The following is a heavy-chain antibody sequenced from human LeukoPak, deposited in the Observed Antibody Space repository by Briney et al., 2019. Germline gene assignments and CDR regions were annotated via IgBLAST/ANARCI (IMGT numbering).Heavy chain of an antibody. CDR2: IDPYETPTTT. CDR1: GFTFGSFW. Sequence: GGSLRLSCAASGFTFGSFWVHWVRQVPGKGLVWVSRIDPYETPTTTTYADSVRGRFTISRDNAKNTLYLQMNSLRVEDTAVYYCVKDHTGKEDKWGQGTLVTVSS. D-gene: IGHD1-1*01. J-gene: IGHJ4*02. CDR3: VKDHTGKEDK. V-gene: IGHV3-74*03.